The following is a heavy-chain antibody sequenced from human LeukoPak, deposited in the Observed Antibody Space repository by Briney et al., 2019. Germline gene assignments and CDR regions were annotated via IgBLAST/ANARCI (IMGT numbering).Heavy chain of an antibody. J-gene: IGHJ4*02. D-gene: IGHD6-13*01. Sequence: GGSLRLSCAASGFTFSSYGMHGGRQAPGKGLEGVAVKWYDGSNKYYADSVKGRFTISRDNSKNMLYLQMNSLRAEDTAVYYCARDVGQQLVRGFDYWGQGTLVTVSS. CDR2: KWYDGSNK. CDR1: GFTFSSYG. V-gene: IGHV3-33*01. CDR3: ARDVGQQLVRGFDY.